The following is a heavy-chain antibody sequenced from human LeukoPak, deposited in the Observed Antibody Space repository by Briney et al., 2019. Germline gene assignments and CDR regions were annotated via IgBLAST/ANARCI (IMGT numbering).Heavy chain of an antibody. Sequence: GGSLRLSCAASGFPFSAYAMTWVRQAPGKGPEWVSSISPQGTTYYADSVKGRLTVSRDNSRNTLFLQMGSLRAEDTAVYYCAHTGVPMTTIDYWGQGTLVTVSS. CDR1: GFPFSAYA. CDR3: AHTGVPMTTIDY. J-gene: IGHJ4*02. V-gene: IGHV3-23*01. CDR2: ISPQGTT. D-gene: IGHD4-17*01.